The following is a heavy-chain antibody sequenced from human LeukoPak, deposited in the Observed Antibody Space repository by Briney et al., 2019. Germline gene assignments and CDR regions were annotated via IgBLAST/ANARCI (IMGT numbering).Heavy chain of an antibody. V-gene: IGHV6-1*01. CDR3: ARGRRWFDP. Sequence: SQTLSLTCVISGDSVSSNSAAWNWIRRSPSRGLEWLGRTYYRSKWYNDYAVSVKSRITINPDTSKNQFSLQLNSVTPEDTAMYYCARGRRWFDPWGQGTLVTVSS. J-gene: IGHJ5*02. CDR2: TYYRSKWYN. CDR1: GDSVSSNSAA.